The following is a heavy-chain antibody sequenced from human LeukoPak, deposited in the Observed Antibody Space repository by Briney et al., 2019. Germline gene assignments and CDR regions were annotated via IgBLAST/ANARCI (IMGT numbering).Heavy chain of an antibody. CDR2: ISSSSSTI. Sequence: GGSLRLSCAASGFTFSSYSMNWVRQAPGKGLEWVSYISSSSSTIYYADSVKGRFTISRDNAKNSLYLQMNSLRAEDTAVYYCARVLLGIADYWGQGTLVTVSS. V-gene: IGHV3-48*01. D-gene: IGHD7-27*01. CDR3: ARVLLGIADY. J-gene: IGHJ4*02. CDR1: GFTFSSYS.